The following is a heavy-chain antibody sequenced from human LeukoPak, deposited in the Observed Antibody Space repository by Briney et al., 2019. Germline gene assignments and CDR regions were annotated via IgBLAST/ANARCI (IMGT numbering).Heavy chain of an antibody. D-gene: IGHD2-2*01. Sequence: GGSLRLSCADSGFTFSSYWMSCVRQAPRKGLGWVANIKQDGSEKYYVDSAKGRFTISRDNAKNSLYLQMNSLRAEDAAVYYCARDDDIVVVPAAMGVAFDIWGQGTMVTVSS. CDR2: IKQDGSEK. CDR3: ARDDDIVVVPAAMGVAFDI. J-gene: IGHJ3*02. V-gene: IGHV3-7*03. CDR1: GFTFSSYW.